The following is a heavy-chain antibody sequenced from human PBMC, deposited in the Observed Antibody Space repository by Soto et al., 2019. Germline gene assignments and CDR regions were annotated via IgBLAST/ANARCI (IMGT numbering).Heavy chain of an antibody. D-gene: IGHD3-10*01. CDR1: GFIFRNYG. J-gene: IGHJ6*02. Sequence: HPGGSLRLSCAASGFIFRNYGLHWVRQAPGKGLDWVAVISYDGHSQFYADSVEGRCTISRDNSRDTLYLQLNSLRREDTAVYYCARAGGITQVRGVVRDYYGMDVWGQGTTVTVSS. CDR3: ARAGGITQVRGVVRDYYGMDV. V-gene: IGHV3-30*03. CDR2: ISYDGHSQ.